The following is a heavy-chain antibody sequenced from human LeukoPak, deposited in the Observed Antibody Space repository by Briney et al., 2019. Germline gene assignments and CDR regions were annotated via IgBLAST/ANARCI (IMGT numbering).Heavy chain of an antibody. CDR1: GYTFTSYG. CDR2: ISAYNGNT. Sequence: ASVKVSCKASGYTFTSYGISWVRQAPGQGLEWMGWISAYNGNTNYAQKLQGRVTMTTDTSTSTAYMELRSLRSDDTAVYYCARERIYYDSSGYTWFDPWGQGTLVTVPS. D-gene: IGHD3-22*01. J-gene: IGHJ5*02. V-gene: IGHV1-18*01. CDR3: ARERIYYDSSGYTWFDP.